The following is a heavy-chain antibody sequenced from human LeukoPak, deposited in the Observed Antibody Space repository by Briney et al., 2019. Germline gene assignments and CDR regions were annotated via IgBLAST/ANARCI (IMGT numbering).Heavy chain of an antibody. J-gene: IGHJ4*02. CDR2: IIPMFGVA. CDR3: ARVGAPLRDYFDRNGHFDY. CDR1: GGTFIRYS. D-gene: IGHD3-22*01. V-gene: IGHV1-69*05. Sequence: SVKVSCKASGGTFIRYSISWVRQAPGQGLEWMGGIIPMFGVASYAQKFQGRVTITTDESTSTAYMELSSLRSDDKAVYYCARVGAPLRDYFDRNGHFDYWGQGTLVTVSS.